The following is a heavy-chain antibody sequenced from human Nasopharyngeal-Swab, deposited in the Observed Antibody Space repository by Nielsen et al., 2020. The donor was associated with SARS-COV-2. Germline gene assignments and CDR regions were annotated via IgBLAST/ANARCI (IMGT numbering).Heavy chain of an antibody. Sequence: GGSLRLSCAASGFTFSSYTMNWVRQAPGKGLEWVSSISATSDYIYYAESVKGRFTISRENAKNSLFLQMNSLRAEETAIYYCVRGSYGHYDSWGQGALITVSS. D-gene: IGHD4-17*01. V-gene: IGHV3-21*06. J-gene: IGHJ5*01. CDR1: GFTFSSYT. CDR3: VRGSYGHYDS. CDR2: ISATSDYI.